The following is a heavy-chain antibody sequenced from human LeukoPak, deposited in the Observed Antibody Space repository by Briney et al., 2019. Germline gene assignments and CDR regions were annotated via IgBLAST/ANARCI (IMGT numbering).Heavy chain of an antibody. CDR2: IKQDGSEK. D-gene: IGHD3-3*01. Sequence: GGSLRLSCAASGFTFSSYWMSWARQAPGKGLEWVANIKQDGSEKYYVDSVKGRFIISRDNAKNSLYLQMNSLRAEDTAVYYCARDRVYDFWSGYSDYWGQGTLVTVSS. J-gene: IGHJ4*02. V-gene: IGHV3-7*01. CDR3: ARDRVYDFWSGYSDY. CDR1: GFTFSSYW.